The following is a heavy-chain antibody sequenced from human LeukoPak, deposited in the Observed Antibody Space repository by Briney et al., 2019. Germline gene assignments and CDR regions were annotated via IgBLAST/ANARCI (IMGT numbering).Heavy chain of an antibody. J-gene: IGHJ4*02. D-gene: IGHD3-10*01. Sequence: PGGSLRLSCAASGFTFSSYGMHWVRQAPGKGLEWVAVIWYDGSNKYYADSVKGRSTISRDNSKNTLYLQMNSLRAEDTAVYYCAKEFYYGSGSYYPTFDYWGQGTLVTVSS. CDR2: IWYDGSNK. CDR3: AKEFYYGSGSYYPTFDY. V-gene: IGHV3-33*06. CDR1: GFTFSSYG.